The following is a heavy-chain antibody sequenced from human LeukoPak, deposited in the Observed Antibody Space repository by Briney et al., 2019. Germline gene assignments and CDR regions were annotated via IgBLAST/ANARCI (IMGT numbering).Heavy chain of an antibody. V-gene: IGHV1-2*07. CDR1: GYTFTGYY. D-gene: IGHD3-10*01. J-gene: IGHJ6*02. Sequence: ASVKVSCQATGYTFTGYYMHWVRQAAGQELAGMGCINHNSGGTNYAHKFQGRVTMTRETSISTAYMELSRLRSDDTAVYYCARSGMYTNQYGMDVWGQGTTVTVSS. CDR3: ARSGMYTNQYGMDV. CDR2: INHNSGGT.